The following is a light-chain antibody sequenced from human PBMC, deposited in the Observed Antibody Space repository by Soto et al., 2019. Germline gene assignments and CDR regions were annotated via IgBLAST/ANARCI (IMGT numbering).Light chain of an antibody. Sequence: EIVLTQSPATLSLSPGDRATLSCRASQSVGSYLAWYQQKPGQAPRLLIYDASNRATGIPARFXGSGXGTXXXXXXXXXEPEDFAXYYCQQRSNWPSTFGGGTKVEIK. J-gene: IGKJ4*01. V-gene: IGKV3-11*01. CDR2: DAS. CDR1: QSVGSY. CDR3: QQRSNWPST.